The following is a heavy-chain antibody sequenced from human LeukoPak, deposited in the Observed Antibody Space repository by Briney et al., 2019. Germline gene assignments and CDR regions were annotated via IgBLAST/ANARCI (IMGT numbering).Heavy chain of an antibody. D-gene: IGHD2-21*02. V-gene: IGHV3-23*01. CDR1: GFTFDDYT. J-gene: IGHJ4*02. CDR3: AKGGHDFNPFYW. CDR2: IKGGGGDP. Sequence: PGGSLRLSCAASGFTFDDYTMHWVRQAPGKGLEWVSSIKGGGGDPFYADSVNGRFTISRDNSKNTLFLQLDSLRAEDTAVYYCAKGGHDFNPFYWWGQGTLVTVSS.